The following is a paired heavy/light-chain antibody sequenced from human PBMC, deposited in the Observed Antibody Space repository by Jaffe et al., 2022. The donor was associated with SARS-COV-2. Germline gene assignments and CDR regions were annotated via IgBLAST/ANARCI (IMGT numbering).Heavy chain of an antibody. Sequence: EVQLVESGGGLVQPGGSLRLSCAASGFTFSSYSMNWVRQAPGKGLEWVSYISSSSSTIYYADSVKGRFTISRDNAKNSLYLQMNSLRDEDTAVYYCAREGCSGGSCYGGYVNWFDPWGQGTLVTVSS. CDR2: ISSSSSTI. CDR3: AREGCSGGSCYGGYVNWFDP. D-gene: IGHD2-15*01. V-gene: IGHV3-48*02. CDR1: GFTFSSYS. J-gene: IGHJ5*02.
Light chain of an antibody. CDR2: SNN. V-gene: IGLV1-44*01. Sequence: QSVLTQPPSASGTPGQRVTISCSGSSSNIGSNTVNWYQQVPGTAPKLLIYSNNQRPSGVPDRFSGSKSGTSASLAISGLQSEDEADYYCAAWDDSLNGVEFGGGTKLTVL. J-gene: IGLJ2*01. CDR3: AAWDDSLNGVE. CDR1: SSNIGSNT.